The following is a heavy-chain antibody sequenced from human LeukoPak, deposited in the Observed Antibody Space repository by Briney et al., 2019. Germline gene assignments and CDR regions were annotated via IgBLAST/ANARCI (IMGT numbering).Heavy chain of an antibody. CDR2: SNPSGGST. CDR3: ARESLRRVQGVTNWFDP. Sequence: ASVKVSCKASGYAFTFYYMHWVRQAPGQGLEWMGISNPSGGSTSYAQKFQGRVTMTRDTSTSTVYMELSSLRSEDTAVYYCARESLRRVQGVTNWFDPWGQGTLVTVSS. CDR1: GYAFTFYY. V-gene: IGHV1-46*01. D-gene: IGHD3-10*01. J-gene: IGHJ5*02.